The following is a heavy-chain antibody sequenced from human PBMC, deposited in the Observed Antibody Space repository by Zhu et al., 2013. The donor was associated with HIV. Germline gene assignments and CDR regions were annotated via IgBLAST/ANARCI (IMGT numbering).Heavy chain of an antibody. V-gene: IGHV1-46*01. J-gene: IGHJ4*02. CDR3: AREVERIVDK. CDR1: GYSFIDHY. Sequence: QVQLVQSGSVLRKPGASVEVSCKASGYSFIDHYIHWVRQAPGQGLEWVGIIDPSGHNTNYAQKLRGRVTMTRDTSARTVYMELSSLTSEDTAVYFCAREVERIVDKWGQGTLVTVSS. CDR2: IDPSGHNT. D-gene: IGHD1-1*01.